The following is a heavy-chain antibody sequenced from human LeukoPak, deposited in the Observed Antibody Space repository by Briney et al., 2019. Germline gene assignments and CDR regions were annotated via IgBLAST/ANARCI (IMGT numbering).Heavy chain of an antibody. CDR1: GGSISSCY. CDR2: IYTSGST. Sequence: SETLSLTCTVSGGSISSCYWSWIRQPAGKGLEWIGRIYTSGSTNYNPSLKSRVTMSVDTSKNQFSLKLSSVTAADTAVYYCARDGSNYVGERSTMDVWGKGTTVTVSS. V-gene: IGHV4-4*07. D-gene: IGHD4-11*01. J-gene: IGHJ6*03. CDR3: ARDGSNYVGERSTMDV.